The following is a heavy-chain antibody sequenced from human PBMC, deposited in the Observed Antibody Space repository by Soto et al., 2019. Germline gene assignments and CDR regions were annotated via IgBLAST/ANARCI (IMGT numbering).Heavy chain of an antibody. Sequence: QVQLVQSGAEVRKPGSSVKVSCKASGGTFSRHAISWVRQAPGQGLEGMGGIIPIFGTANHAQKFQGRVTIIADESTSTVYIELSSLRSEDTATYYCARGWGYDSNDYYYAYWGQGTLVIVSS. CDR1: GGTFSRHA. D-gene: IGHD3-22*01. V-gene: IGHV1-69*01. J-gene: IGHJ4*02. CDR2: IIPIFGTA. CDR3: ARGWGYDSNDYYYAY.